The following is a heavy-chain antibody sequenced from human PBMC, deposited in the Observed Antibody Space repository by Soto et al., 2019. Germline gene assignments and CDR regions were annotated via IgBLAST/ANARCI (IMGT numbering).Heavy chain of an antibody. CDR2: ISSGSNYI. CDR3: ERGGQWLDDFDC. Sequence: EVQLVESGGGLVKPGGSLRLSCAASGFPFSSYSMNWVRQAPGKGLEWVSSISSGSNYIYYADSVKGRFTISRDNAKNSLYLQMNSLRAEDTAVYYCERGGQWLDDFDCWGQGTLVTVSS. D-gene: IGHD6-19*01. CDR1: GFPFSSYS. V-gene: IGHV3-21*01. J-gene: IGHJ4*02.